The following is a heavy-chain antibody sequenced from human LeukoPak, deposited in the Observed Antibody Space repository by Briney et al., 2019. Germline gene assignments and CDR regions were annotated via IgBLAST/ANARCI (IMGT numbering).Heavy chain of an antibody. CDR2: IYPGDSDT. CDR3: ARQRFTMRAYAGNWFDP. Sequence: GESLKISCKGSGYTFTTYWIGWVRQMPGKGLEWMGVIYPGDSDTRYSPSFQDQVTISADKSISTAYLQWSSLKASDTAMYYCARQRFTMRAYAGNWFDPWGQGTLVTVSS. V-gene: IGHV5-51*01. CDR1: GYTFTTYW. D-gene: IGHD3-10*01. J-gene: IGHJ5*02.